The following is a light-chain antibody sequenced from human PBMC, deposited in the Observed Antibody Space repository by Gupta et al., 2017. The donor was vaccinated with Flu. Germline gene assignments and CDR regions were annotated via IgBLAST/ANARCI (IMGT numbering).Light chain of an antibody. CDR3: MQALRTPPT. J-gene: IGKJ1*01. V-gene: IGKV2-28*01. CDR2: LGS. Sequence: DTVMTQSPLSLSVTPGEPASISCRSSQSLLHTNGYNYLDWYLQKPGQSPQLLIYLGSNRASGVPDRFSGSGSGTTFTLKISRVEAEDVGIYYCMQALRTPPTFGQGTKVEVK. CDR1: QSLLHTNGYNY.